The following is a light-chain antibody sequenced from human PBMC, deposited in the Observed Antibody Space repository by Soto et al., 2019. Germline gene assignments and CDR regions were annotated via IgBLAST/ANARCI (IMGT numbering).Light chain of an antibody. CDR1: QSIINY. Sequence: DIQMTQSPSSLSASVGDRVTITCRASQSIINYLNWYQQRPGKAPDLLIFTASTLQIGVPARFSGSGSGTYFPLSISSLQPEDFATYYCQPSYSFPPTFGGGTRVEIK. CDR2: TAS. V-gene: IGKV1-39*01. CDR3: QPSYSFPPT. J-gene: IGKJ4*01.